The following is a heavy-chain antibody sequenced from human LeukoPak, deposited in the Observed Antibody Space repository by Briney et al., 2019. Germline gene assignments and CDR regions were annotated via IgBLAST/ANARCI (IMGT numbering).Heavy chain of an antibody. V-gene: IGHV4-34*01. CDR1: GGSFSGYY. CDR2: LYYSGST. Sequence: SETLSLTCAVYGGSFSGYYWGWIRQPPGKRLERIGSLYYSGSTYYNPSLKSRVTISVDTSKNQFSLKLSSVTAADTAVYYCASRPYYYDSSGPAGYWGQGTLVTVSS. J-gene: IGHJ4*02. D-gene: IGHD3-22*01. CDR3: ASRPYYYDSSGPAGY.